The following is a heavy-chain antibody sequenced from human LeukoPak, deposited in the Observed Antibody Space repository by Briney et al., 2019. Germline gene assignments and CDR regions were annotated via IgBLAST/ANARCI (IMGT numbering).Heavy chain of an antibody. J-gene: IGHJ6*03. D-gene: IGHD2-15*01. CDR2: ISSSGSIL. Sequence: GGSLRLSCAASTFTFSDYYMTWIRQAPGKGPEWVSYISSSGSILYYADSVKGRFTISRDNAKNSLYLQMNSLRAEDTAVYYCARGLGYCSGGSCYSYYYYYMDVWGKGTTVTVSS. CDR3: ARGLGYCSGGSCYSYYYYYMDV. CDR1: TFTFSDYY. V-gene: IGHV3-11*04.